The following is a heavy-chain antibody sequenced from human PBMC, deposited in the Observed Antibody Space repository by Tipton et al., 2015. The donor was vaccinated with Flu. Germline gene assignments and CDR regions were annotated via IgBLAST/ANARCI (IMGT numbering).Heavy chain of an antibody. V-gene: IGHV4-38-2*01. CDR2: IHRGGNT. CDR1: GYSIRSAYY. J-gene: IGHJ5*01. CDR3: ARRDYSNYVSEPRNWFDS. D-gene: IGHD4-11*01. Sequence: LRLSCSVSGYSIRSAYYWGWVRRPPGKGLEWIGNIHRGGNTYYDPSLKSRVTMSVDTSKNQFSLKLSSVTASDTAVYFCARRDYSNYVSEPRNWFDSWGLGILVTVSS.